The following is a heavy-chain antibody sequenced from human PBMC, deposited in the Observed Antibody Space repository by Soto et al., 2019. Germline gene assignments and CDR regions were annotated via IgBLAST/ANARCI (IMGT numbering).Heavy chain of an antibody. CDR3: ARGPYSRGVGATNPSN. CDR1: GGSSSGWY. D-gene: IGHD1-26*01. J-gene: IGHJ4*02. Sequence: SETLSLTCAVYGGSSSGWYWTWIRQSPVKGLEWIGEISSGSTNYNPSLKSRVTISADMTKNQFSLKLTSVTAADTAIYYCARGPYSRGVGATNPSNWGQGTQVTVSS. V-gene: IGHV4-34*01. CDR2: ISSGST.